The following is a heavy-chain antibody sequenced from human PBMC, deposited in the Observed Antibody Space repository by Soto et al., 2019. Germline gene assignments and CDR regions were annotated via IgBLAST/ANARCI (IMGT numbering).Heavy chain of an antibody. CDR2: ISDTGGST. CDR3: VKGSRGGFYYYYNGVDV. J-gene: IGHJ6*02. Sequence: GGSLRLSCAASGFSFNKYAMHWVRQAPGTGLEYVSGISDTGGSTSHADSVKGRFTISRDNSKDTLFLQMNSLRPEDTAVYYCVKGSRGGFYYYYNGVDVWGQGTTVTVSS. D-gene: IGHD3-16*01. CDR1: GFSFNKYA. V-gene: IGHV3-64D*06.